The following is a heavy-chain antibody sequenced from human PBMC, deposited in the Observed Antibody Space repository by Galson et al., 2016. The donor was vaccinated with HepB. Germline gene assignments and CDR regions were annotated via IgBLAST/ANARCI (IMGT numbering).Heavy chain of an antibody. CDR2: IHHSGLT. Sequence: TLSLTCVVSGGSISSGGYAWSWIRQPRGQGLAWVGYIHHSGLTYYNPSLKRRVTLSVDRFKNEFSLKLTSVTAADKAVYYCARVRCRGGACYSWWRMHGFDVWGQGTIVTVSA. J-gene: IGHJ3*01. CDR1: GGSISSGGYA. D-gene: IGHD2-15*01. V-gene: IGHV4-30-2*01. CDR3: ARVRCRGGACYSWWRMHGFDV.